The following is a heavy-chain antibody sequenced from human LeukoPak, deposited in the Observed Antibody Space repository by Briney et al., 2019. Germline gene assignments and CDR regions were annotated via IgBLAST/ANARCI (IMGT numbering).Heavy chain of an antibody. Sequence: PGGSLRLSCAASGFTFSSYSMNWVRQAPGKGLEWVSSISSSSSYIYYADSAKGRFTISRDNAKNSLYLQMNSLRAEDTAVYYCARGVTSSSSSTTGDYWGQGTLVTVSS. CDR2: ISSSSSYI. J-gene: IGHJ4*02. V-gene: IGHV3-21*01. CDR3: ARGVTSSSSSTTGDY. D-gene: IGHD6-6*01. CDR1: GFTFSSYS.